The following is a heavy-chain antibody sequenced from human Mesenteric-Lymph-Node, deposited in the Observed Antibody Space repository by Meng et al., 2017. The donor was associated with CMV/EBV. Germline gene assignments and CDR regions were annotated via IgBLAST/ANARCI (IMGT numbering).Heavy chain of an antibody. V-gene: IGHV3-30*02. CDR1: GFTFSHFA. J-gene: IGHJ4*02. D-gene: IGHD3-3*01. CDR3: AKPRNYDFWSGSSYFDD. Sequence: GESLKISCVASGFTFSHFALSWVRQAPGKGLEWVAFIRSDGRSTDYADSVKGRFSISRDNSENTVYLQMNSLRPEDTAVYYCAKPRNYDFWSGSSYFDDWGQGTLVTVSS. CDR2: IRSDGRST.